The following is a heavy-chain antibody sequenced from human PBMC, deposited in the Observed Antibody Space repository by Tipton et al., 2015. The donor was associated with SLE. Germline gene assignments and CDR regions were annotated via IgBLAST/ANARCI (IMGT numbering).Heavy chain of an antibody. V-gene: IGHV4-39*02. CDR1: GGSISSSSYY. CDR3: AREDIVVVPAAPSKWAFDS. CDR2: IYYSGST. D-gene: IGHD2-2*01. Sequence: TLSLTCTVSGGSISSSSYYWGWIRQPPGKGLEWIGSIYYSGSTYYNPSLKSRVTISVDTSKKQFSLKLSSVTAADTAVYYCAREDIVVVPAAPSKWAFDSWGQGTMVTVSS. J-gene: IGHJ3*02.